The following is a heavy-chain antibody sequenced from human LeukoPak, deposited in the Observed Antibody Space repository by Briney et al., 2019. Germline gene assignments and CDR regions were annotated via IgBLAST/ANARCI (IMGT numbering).Heavy chain of an antibody. CDR1: GFTVSSNF. J-gene: IGHJ5*02. CDR3: ARHLSYGDFAWGS. Sequence: PGGSLRLSCAASGFTVSSNFMTWVRQAPGKGLEWVSVISSGGTTYYADSVKGRFTISRHISKNTVYLQMNSLRAEDTPVYYCARHLSYGDFAWGSWGQGTLVTVSS. V-gene: IGHV3-53*04. D-gene: IGHD4-17*01. CDR2: ISSGGTT.